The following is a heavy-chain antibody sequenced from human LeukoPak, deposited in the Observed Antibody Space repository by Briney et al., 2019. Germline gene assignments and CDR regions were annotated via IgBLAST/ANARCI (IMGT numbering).Heavy chain of an antibody. Sequence: GASVNVSYKASGYTFTVYYMHWVRQAPGQGLEWMGWINPKSGGTNYAQKFQGRVTMTRDTSISTAYMELSSLRSDDTAVYYCARDGEWELLGYYFDYWGQGTLVTVSS. CDR1: GYTFTVYY. J-gene: IGHJ4*02. CDR3: ARDGEWELLGYYFDY. D-gene: IGHD1-26*01. CDR2: INPKSGGT. V-gene: IGHV1-2*02.